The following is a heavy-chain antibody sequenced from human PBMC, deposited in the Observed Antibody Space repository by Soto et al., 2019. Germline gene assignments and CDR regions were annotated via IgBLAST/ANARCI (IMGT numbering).Heavy chain of an antibody. J-gene: IGHJ2*01. Sequence: QVWLQESGPGLVKPSETLSLTCTVSGGSIDSYYWSWIRQPPGKGLEWIGYVHNSGSTYYNPSLTSRVTISQDTSKNQLSLELKSVTAADTAVYYCARPYGDFYWWYFDFWGRGTLVTVSS. V-gene: IGHV4-59*08. D-gene: IGHD4-17*01. CDR3: ARPYGDFYWWYFDF. CDR2: VHNSGST. CDR1: GGSIDSYY.